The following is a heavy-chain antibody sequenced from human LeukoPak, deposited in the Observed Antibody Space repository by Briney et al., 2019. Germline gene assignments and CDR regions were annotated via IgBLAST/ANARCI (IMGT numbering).Heavy chain of an antibody. CDR3: ARDYRFAFDN. V-gene: IGHV3-21*05. J-gene: IGHJ4*02. Sequence: GGSLRLSCAASGFIFSDYSKNWVRQAPGKGLEWISYVGIDSGNTKYADSVKGRFTISGDNAKKSLYLQMNSLRVEDTAVYYCARDYRFAFDNWGQGTLVTVSS. CDR2: VGIDSGNT. CDR1: GFIFSDYS.